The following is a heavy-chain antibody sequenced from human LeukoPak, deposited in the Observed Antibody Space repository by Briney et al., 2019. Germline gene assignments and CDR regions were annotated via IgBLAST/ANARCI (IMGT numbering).Heavy chain of an antibody. J-gene: IGHJ3*02. CDR1: GGSFSGDY. D-gene: IGHD3-10*01. Sequence: PSETLSLTCAVYGGSFSGDYWSWIRQAPGKGLEWIGEINHRGSNNYNPSLKSRVTISVDTSKNQFSLKLSSVTAADTAVYYCAKSNGYGLVDIWGQGTMVTVSS. CDR2: INHRGSN. V-gene: IGHV4-34*01. CDR3: AKSNGYGLVDI.